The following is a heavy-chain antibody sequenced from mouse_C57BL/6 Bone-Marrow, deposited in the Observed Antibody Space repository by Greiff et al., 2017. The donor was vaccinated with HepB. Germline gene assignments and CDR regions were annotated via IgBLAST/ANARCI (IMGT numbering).Heavy chain of an antibody. J-gene: IGHJ2*01. CDR3: ARNYYGNYPYYFDY. D-gene: IGHD2-1*01. CDR1: GFSLTSYA. Sequence: VQLVESGPGLVAPSQSLSITCTVSGFSLTSYAISWVRQPPGKGLEWLGVIWTGGGTNYNSALKSRLSISKDNSKSQVFLKMNSLQTDDTARYYCARNYYGNYPYYFDYWGQGTTLTVSS. CDR2: IWTGGGT. V-gene: IGHV2-9-1*01.